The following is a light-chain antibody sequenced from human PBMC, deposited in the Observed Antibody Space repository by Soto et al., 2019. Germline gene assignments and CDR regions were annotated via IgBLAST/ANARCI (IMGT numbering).Light chain of an antibody. Sequence: DIQMTQSPSSLSASVGDRVTITCQASQDINNYLNWYQQRPGKAPELLIFDASSLETGVPSTFSGKASGTEYTFTISNLQPEHIATYYCQQYHALPFTFVPGTKVDI. CDR2: DAS. J-gene: IGKJ3*01. CDR3: QQYHALPFT. CDR1: QDINNY. V-gene: IGKV1-33*01.